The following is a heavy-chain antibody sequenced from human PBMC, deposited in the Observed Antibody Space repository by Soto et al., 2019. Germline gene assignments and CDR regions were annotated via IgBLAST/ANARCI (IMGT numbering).Heavy chain of an antibody. CDR3: AAGDSSSWYYFDY. CDR2: IYYSGST. CDR1: CGSISSGGYY. Sequence: SETLSLTCTVSCGSISSGGYYWSWIRQHPGKGLEWIGYIYYSGSTYYNPSLKSRVTISVDTSKNQFSLKLSSVTAADTAVYYCAAGDSSSWYYFDYWGQGTLVTVSS. J-gene: IGHJ4*02. V-gene: IGHV4-31*03. D-gene: IGHD6-13*01.